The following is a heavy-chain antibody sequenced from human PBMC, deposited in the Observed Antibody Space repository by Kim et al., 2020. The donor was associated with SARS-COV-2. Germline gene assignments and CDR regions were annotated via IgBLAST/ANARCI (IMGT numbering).Heavy chain of an antibody. Sequence: EYAASVKGRFTISRDDSKSIAYLQMNSLKTEDTAVYYCTRTMVRGEGGDYWGQGTLVTVSS. D-gene: IGHD3-10*01. CDR3: TRTMVRGEGGDY. J-gene: IGHJ4*02. V-gene: IGHV3-49*02.